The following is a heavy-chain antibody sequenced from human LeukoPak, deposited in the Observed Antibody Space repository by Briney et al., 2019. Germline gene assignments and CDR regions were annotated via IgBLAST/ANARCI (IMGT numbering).Heavy chain of an antibody. CDR2: INPNSGGT. CDR1: GYIFTAYY. V-gene: IGHV1-2*02. D-gene: IGHD2-15*01. J-gene: IGHJ3*02. CDR3: ARDLSGGALGAFDI. Sequence: ASVRVSSKASGYIFTAYYIHWLRQAPGQGLEWMGWINPNSGGTSFALNFQGRVTLTRDTSISTVYMELSRLRSDDTAVYYCARDLSGGALGAFDIWGQGTMVTVSS.